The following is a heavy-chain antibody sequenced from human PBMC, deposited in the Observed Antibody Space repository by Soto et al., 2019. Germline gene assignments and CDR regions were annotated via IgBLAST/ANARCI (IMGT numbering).Heavy chain of an antibody. J-gene: IGHJ5*01. D-gene: IGHD3-22*01. CDR1: GYSFITHW. CDR3: TRPQSSGWYDF. Sequence: GESLKISCRGSGYSFITHWIAWVRQMPGEGLEWMGIINPADSDIRYSPSFQGQVTISVDKSINTAYLQWSSLKASDTATYYCTRPQSSGWYDFWGQGTLVTVSS. V-gene: IGHV5-51*01. CDR2: INPADSDI.